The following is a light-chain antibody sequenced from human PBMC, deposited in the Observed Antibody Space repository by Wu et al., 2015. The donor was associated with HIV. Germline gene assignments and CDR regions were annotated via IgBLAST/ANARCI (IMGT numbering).Light chain of an antibody. CDR1: PSISRW. J-gene: IGKJ1*01. CDR3: QQYNSYSPRT. CDR2: KAS. Sequence: DIQMTQSPSTLSASVGDRVTITCRASPSISRWLAWYQQKPGKAPKLLIYKASTLESGVPSRFSGSGSGTEFTLTISSLQPDDFATYYCQQYNSYSPRTFGQGTKVEIK. V-gene: IGKV1-5*03.